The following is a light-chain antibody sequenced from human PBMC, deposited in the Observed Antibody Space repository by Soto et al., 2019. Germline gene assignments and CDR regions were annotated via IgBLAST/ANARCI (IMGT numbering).Light chain of an antibody. CDR2: GNS. CDR3: QSYDSSLSGSVV. J-gene: IGLJ2*01. V-gene: IGLV1-40*01. CDR1: SSNIGAGYD. Sequence: QSVLTQPPSVSGAPGQRVTISFTGSSSNIGAGYDVHWYQQLPGTAPKLLIYGNSNRPSGVPDRFSGSKSGTSASLAITGLQAQHEADYYCQSYDSSLSGSVVFGGGTKLTVL.